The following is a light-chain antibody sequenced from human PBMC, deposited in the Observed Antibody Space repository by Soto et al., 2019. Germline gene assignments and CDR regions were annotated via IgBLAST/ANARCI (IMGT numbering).Light chain of an antibody. CDR1: SSDVGAYKY. CDR3: CSYAGDYTFV. V-gene: IGLV2-11*01. CDR2: DVI. J-gene: IGLJ2*01. Sequence: QSALIQPRSASGSPGQSVTISCTGTSSDVGAYKYVSWYRQHPGKAPKLMIYDVITRPSGVPDRFSGSKSGNTASLTISGLQAEDEADYYCCSYAGDYTFVFGRGTKLTVL.